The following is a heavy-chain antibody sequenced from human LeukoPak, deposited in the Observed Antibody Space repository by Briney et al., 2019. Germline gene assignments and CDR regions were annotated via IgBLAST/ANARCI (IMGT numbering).Heavy chain of an antibody. CDR2: IKQDGGEK. V-gene: IGHV3-7*03. CDR3: ARDGGYDYSRMKVSDY. CDR1: GFTFESYT. Sequence: GGSLRLSCAASGFTFESYTIHWVRQAPGKGLEWVANIKQDGGEKYYVDSVKGRFTISRDNAKNSLYLQMNSLRVEDTAVYYCARDGGYDYSRMKVSDYWGQGTLVTVSA. J-gene: IGHJ4*02. D-gene: IGHD5-12*01.